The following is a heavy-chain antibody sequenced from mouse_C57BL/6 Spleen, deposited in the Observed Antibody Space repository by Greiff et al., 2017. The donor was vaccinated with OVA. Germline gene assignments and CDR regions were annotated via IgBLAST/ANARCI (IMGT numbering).Heavy chain of an antibody. V-gene: IGHV5-17*01. J-gene: IGHJ3*01. CDR2: ISSGSSTI. D-gene: IGHD1-1*01. CDR3: ARWDYYGSSLSY. CDR1: GFTFSAYG. Sequence: DVKLVESGGGLVKPGGSLKLSCAVSGFTFSAYGMHWVRQAPEKGLEWVAYISSGSSTIYYADTVKGRFTISRDNAKNTLFLQMTSLRSEDTAMYYCARWDYYGSSLSYWGQGTLVTVSA.